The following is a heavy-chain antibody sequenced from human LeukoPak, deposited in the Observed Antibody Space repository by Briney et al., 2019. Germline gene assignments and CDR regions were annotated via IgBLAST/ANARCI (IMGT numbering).Heavy chain of an antibody. CDR1: GFTFSDYY. Sequence: TGGSLRLSCAASGFTFSDYYMSWTRQAPGKGLEWVSYISSRSSNTNYADSVKGRFTISRDNSKYTLYLQMNSLTPEDTSLYYCARSYYDSSGYPESRFDPWGQGTLVTVSS. J-gene: IGHJ5*02. D-gene: IGHD3-22*01. CDR3: ARSYYDSSGYPESRFDP. CDR2: ISSRSSNT. V-gene: IGHV3-11*06.